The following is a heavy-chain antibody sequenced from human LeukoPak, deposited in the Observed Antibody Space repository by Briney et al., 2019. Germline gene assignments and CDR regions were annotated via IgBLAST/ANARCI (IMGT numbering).Heavy chain of an antibody. V-gene: IGHV5-51*01. CDR3: ARHRIAVAGLNYYYYMDV. Sequence: GESLKISCKGSGYSFTSYWIGWGRQMPGKGLEGMGIIYPGDSDTRYSPSFQGQVTISADKSISTAYLQWSSLKASDTAMYYCARHRIAVAGLNYYYYMDVWGKGTTVTVSS. J-gene: IGHJ6*03. CDR2: IYPGDSDT. CDR1: GYSFTSYW. D-gene: IGHD6-19*01.